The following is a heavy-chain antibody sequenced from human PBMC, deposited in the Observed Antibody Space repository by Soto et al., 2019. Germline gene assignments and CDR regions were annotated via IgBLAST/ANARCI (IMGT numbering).Heavy chain of an antibody. Sequence: QVQLQESGPGLVKPSQTLSLTCTVSGGSISSGGYYWTWIRQHPGKGLEWIGYNYYSGITYYNPSLKRRDTIAVDTSKNQFSLKLSSVTAADTAVYYCARGSSIAGLYYGMDVWGQGTTVTVSS. CDR1: GGSISSGGYY. CDR2: NYYSGIT. V-gene: IGHV4-31*03. D-gene: IGHD6-6*01. CDR3: ARGSSIAGLYYGMDV. J-gene: IGHJ6*02.